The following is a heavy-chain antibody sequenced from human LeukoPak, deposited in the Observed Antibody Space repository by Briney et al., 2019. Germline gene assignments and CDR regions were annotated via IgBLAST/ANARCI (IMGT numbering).Heavy chain of an antibody. Sequence: ASVKVSCKASGGTFSSYAISWVRQAPGQGLEWMGWISAYNGNTSYAQKLQGRVTMTTDTSTSTAYMELRSLRSDDTAVYYCARTFFSIVVVPAALRLNWFDPWGQGTLVTVSS. CDR1: GGTFSSYA. CDR3: ARTFFSIVVVPAALRLNWFDP. J-gene: IGHJ5*02. CDR2: ISAYNGNT. D-gene: IGHD2-2*01. V-gene: IGHV1-18*01.